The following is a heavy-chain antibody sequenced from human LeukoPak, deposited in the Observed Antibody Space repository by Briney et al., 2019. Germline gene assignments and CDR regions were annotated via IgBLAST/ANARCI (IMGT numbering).Heavy chain of an antibody. J-gene: IGHJ4*02. V-gene: IGHV3-30*04. CDR1: GFTFSSYA. Sequence: AGGSLRLSCAASGFTFSSYAMHWVRQAPGKGLEWVAVISYDGSNKYYADSVKGRFTISRDNSKNTLYLQMNSLRAEDTAVYYCARAISIVGAHFDYWGQGTLVTVSS. CDR2: ISYDGSNK. CDR3: ARAISIVGAHFDY. D-gene: IGHD1-26*01.